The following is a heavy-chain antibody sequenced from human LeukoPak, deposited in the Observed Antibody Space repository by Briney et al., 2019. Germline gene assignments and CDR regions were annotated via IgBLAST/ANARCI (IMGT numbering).Heavy chain of an antibody. Sequence: GSLVKVSCKASGGTFSSYAISWVRQAPGQGLEWMGGIIPIFGTANYAQKFQGRVTITADESTSTAYMELSSLRSEDTAVYYCATRKRDNYDFWSGYYLYYYYMDVWGKGTTVTVSS. CDR2: IIPIFGTA. CDR1: GGTFSSYA. V-gene: IGHV1-69*01. J-gene: IGHJ6*03. CDR3: ATRKRDNYDFWSGYYLYYYYMDV. D-gene: IGHD3-3*01.